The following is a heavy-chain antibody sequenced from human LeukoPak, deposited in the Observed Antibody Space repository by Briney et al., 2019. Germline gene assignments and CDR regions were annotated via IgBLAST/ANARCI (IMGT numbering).Heavy chain of an antibody. D-gene: IGHD3-10*01. CDR2: ISGSGGST. J-gene: IGHJ6*03. CDR3: AKNALWFGTVGGDYMDV. V-gene: IGHV3-23*01. CDR1: GFTFSSYG. Sequence: GGSLRLSCAASGFTFSSYGMSWVRQAPGKGLEWVSAISGSGGSTYYADSVKGRFTISRDNSKNTLYLQMNSLRAEDTAVYYCAKNALWFGTVGGDYMDVWGKGTTVTISS.